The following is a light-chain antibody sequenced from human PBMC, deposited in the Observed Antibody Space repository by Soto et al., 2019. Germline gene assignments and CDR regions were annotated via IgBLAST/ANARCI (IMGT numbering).Light chain of an antibody. CDR2: ITN. CDR3: VLFIRSGVV. J-gene: IGLJ2*01. Sequence: QAVVTQEPSFSVSPGGTVTLTFSMSPGSVSTSHYPSWYQQTPGQAPRTLIYITNIHSSGVPDRFSGSIRGNKAALTITGAQGADESDYYCVLFIRSGVVFRRRTKLTVL. CDR1: PGSVSTSHY. V-gene: IGLV8-61*01.